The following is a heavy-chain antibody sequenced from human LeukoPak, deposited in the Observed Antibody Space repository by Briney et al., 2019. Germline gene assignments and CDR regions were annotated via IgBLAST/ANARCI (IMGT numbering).Heavy chain of an antibody. Sequence: SETLSLTCTVSGGSISSYYWSWIRQPPGKGLEWIGYIYYSGSTNYNPSLKSRVTISVDTSKNQFSLKLSSVTAADTAVYYCARGYSSGWYYHYYGMDVWGQGTTVTVSS. V-gene: IGHV4-59*01. CDR2: IYYSGST. CDR3: ARGYSSGWYYHYYGMDV. J-gene: IGHJ6*02. CDR1: GGSISSYY. D-gene: IGHD6-19*01.